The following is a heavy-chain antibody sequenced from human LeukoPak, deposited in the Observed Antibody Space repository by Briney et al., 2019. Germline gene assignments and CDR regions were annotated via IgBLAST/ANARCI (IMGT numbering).Heavy chain of an antibody. J-gene: IGHJ6*03. Sequence: ASVKVSCKVSGYTLTELSMHWVRQAPGKGPEWMGGFDPEDGETIYAQKFQGRVTMTEDTSTDTAYMELSSLRSEDTAVYYCATAHPPTSRYYYMDVWGKGTTVTVSS. CDR3: ATAHPPTSRYYYMDV. CDR2: FDPEDGET. V-gene: IGHV1-24*01. D-gene: IGHD3-16*01. CDR1: GYTLTELS.